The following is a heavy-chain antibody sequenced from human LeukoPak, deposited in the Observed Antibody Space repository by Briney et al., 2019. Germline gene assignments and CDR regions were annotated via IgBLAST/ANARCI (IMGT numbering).Heavy chain of an antibody. D-gene: IGHD3-3*01. V-gene: IGHV3-30*02. CDR2: IRHDGSNK. Sequence: GGSLRLSCEASGFTFRSYGMHWVRQAPGKGLEWVAFIRHDGSNKYYADSVKGRFTISRDNSKSALFLHMDTVRADDTAFYYCAKDSPPTSEWLPDYWGQGTLVSISS. CDR1: GFTFRSYG. J-gene: IGHJ4*02. CDR3: AKDSPPTSEWLPDY.